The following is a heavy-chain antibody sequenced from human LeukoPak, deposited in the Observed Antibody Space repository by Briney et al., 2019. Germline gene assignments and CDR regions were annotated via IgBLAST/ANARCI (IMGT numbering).Heavy chain of an antibody. V-gene: IGHV3-21*01. CDR3: ARDRGCSSTSCYIGNDY. Sequence: GGSLRLSRAASGFTFSSYSMNWVRQAPGKGLEWVSSISSSSSYIYYADSVKGRFTISRDNAKNSLYLQMNSLRAEDTAVYYCARDRGCSSTSCYIGNDYRGQGTLVTVSS. CDR1: GFTFSSYS. J-gene: IGHJ4*02. D-gene: IGHD2-2*02. CDR2: ISSSSSYI.